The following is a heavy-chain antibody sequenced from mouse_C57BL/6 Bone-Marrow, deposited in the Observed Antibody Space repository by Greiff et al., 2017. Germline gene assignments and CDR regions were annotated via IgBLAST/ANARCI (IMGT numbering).Heavy chain of an antibody. CDR2: IHPNSGST. CDR1: GYTFTSYW. Sequence: VQLQQPGAELVKPGASVKLSCKASGYTFTSYWMHWVKQRPGQGLEWIGMIHPNSGSTNYNEKFKSKDTLTVDKSSSTAYLQLSRLTSEDSAVYYCANAMDYWGQGTSVTVSS. V-gene: IGHV1-64*01. CDR3: ANAMDY. J-gene: IGHJ4*01.